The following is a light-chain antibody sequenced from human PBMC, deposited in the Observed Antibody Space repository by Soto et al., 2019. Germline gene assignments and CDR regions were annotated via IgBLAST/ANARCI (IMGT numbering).Light chain of an antibody. CDR2: AAS. Sequence: DIQLTQSPAFLSASLGDRVTIYCRASQGISSHLAWYQQKPGKAPELLIYAASTLQSGVPSRFSGSGSGTEFTLTISSLQPEDFATYFCQHLNSYPRALSFGGGTQVEIK. CDR3: QHLNSYPRALS. CDR1: QGISSH. J-gene: IGKJ4*01. V-gene: IGKV1-9*01.